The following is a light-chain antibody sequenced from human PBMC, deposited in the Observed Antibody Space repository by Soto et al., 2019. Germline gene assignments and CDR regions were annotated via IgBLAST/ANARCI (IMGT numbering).Light chain of an antibody. J-gene: IGLJ3*02. CDR3: QTWDTGIRV. CDR1: SGHRTYA. CDR2: LNSDGSH. V-gene: IGLV4-69*01. Sequence: QSVLTQSPSASASLGASVKLTCTLSSGHRTYAIAWHQQQPEKGPRYLMKLNSDGSHSKGDGIPDRFSGSSFGAERYLTISSLQSEDEADYYCQTWDTGIRVFGGGTKVTV.